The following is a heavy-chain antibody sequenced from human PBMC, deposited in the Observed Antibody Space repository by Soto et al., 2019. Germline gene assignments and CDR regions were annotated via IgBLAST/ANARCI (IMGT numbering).Heavy chain of an antibody. Sequence: GWSLRLSCAASGFTVSSSYMSWVRQAPGKGLEWVSVIYSGGSTYYADSVKGRFTISRDNSKNTLYLQMNSLRAEDTAVYYCARAPIGIYYYYYGMDVWGQGTTVTVSS. CDR2: IYSGGST. V-gene: IGHV3-66*01. CDR1: GFTVSSSY. CDR3: ARAPIGIYYYYYGMDV. D-gene: IGHD2-21*01. J-gene: IGHJ6*02.